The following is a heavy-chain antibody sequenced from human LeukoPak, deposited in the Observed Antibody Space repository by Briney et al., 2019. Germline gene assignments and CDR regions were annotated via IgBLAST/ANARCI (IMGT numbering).Heavy chain of an antibody. CDR2: IYYSGST. CDR3: ARGRRGYSGYEFDF. Sequence: SQTLSLTCTVSGGSISSGDYYWSWIRQPPGKGLEWIGYIYYSGSTYYNPSLKSRVTISVDTSKNQFSLKLSSVTAGDTAVYYCARGRRGYSGYEFDFWGQGTLVTVSS. CDR1: GGSISSGDYY. J-gene: IGHJ4*02. D-gene: IGHD5-12*01. V-gene: IGHV4-30-4*01.